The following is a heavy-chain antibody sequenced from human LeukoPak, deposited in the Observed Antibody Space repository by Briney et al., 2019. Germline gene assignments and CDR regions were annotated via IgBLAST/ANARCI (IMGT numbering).Heavy chain of an antibody. Sequence: GGSLRLSCAASGFTFSSYWMSWVRQAPGKGLEWVANIKQDGSEKYYVDSVKGRFTISRDNAKNSLYLQMNSLRAEDTAVYYCARVGPIAAAGPFDYWGQGTLVTVSS. J-gene: IGHJ4*02. CDR3: ARVGPIAAAGPFDY. D-gene: IGHD6-13*01. V-gene: IGHV3-7*01. CDR1: GFTFSSYW. CDR2: IKQDGSEK.